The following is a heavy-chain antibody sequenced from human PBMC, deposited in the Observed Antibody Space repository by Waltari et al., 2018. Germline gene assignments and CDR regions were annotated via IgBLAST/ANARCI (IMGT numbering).Heavy chain of an antibody. CDR2: IYYSRST. D-gene: IGHD6-19*01. Sequence: QVQLQESGPGLVKPSETLSLTCTVSGGSISSYYWSWIRQPPGKGLEWIGYIYYSRSTNYNPSLKSRVTISVDTSKKQFSLKLSSVTAADTAVYYCARESSGWLYYFDYWGQGTLVTVSS. CDR1: GGSISSYY. J-gene: IGHJ4*02. CDR3: ARESSGWLYYFDY. V-gene: IGHV4-59*01.